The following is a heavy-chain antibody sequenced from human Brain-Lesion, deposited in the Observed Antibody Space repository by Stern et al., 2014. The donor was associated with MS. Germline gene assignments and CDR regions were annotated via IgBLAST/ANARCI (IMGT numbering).Heavy chain of an antibody. CDR1: GYTFTGFF. J-gene: IGHJ4*02. CDR2: INPNTGVT. CDR3: ARGYPFFDN. D-gene: IGHD2-15*01. V-gene: IGHV1-2*04. Sequence: VQLVQSGAEVKKPGASVKVSCTASGYTFTGFFLHWVRQAPGQGLEWVGWINPNTGVTKSAQKFQGWVTLTRDTSINTVYMELNRLKSDDTAVFYCARGYPFFDNWGKGPLVTGSS.